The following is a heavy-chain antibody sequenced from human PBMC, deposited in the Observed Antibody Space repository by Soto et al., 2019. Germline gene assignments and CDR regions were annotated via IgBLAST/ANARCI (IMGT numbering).Heavy chain of an antibody. V-gene: IGHV3-23*01. CDR2: FRGNGDGT. Sequence: EVQLLESGGGLIQPGGSLRLSCAASGFTFSSYAMSWVRQAPGKGLEWVSTFRGNGDGTYYADSVRGRFTVSRDNSKNTLYQQMNGLRGGDTAIYYCAKGPDPGAFDIWGQGTMVTVSS. D-gene: IGHD3-10*01. CDR1: GFTFSSYA. J-gene: IGHJ3*02. CDR3: AKGPDPGAFDI.